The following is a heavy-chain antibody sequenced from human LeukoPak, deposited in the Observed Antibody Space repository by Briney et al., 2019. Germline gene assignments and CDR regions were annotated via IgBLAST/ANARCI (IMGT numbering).Heavy chain of an antibody. Sequence: SETLSLTCTVSGGSISSSSYYWGWSRQPPGKGLEWIGSIHYSGSTYYNPSINSRVTISEDTSKNQFSLKMSSVTAADTAVYYCASLHNFDLYYWGQGTLVTVSS. CDR2: IHYSGST. CDR3: ASLHNFDLYY. CDR1: GGSISSSSYY. V-gene: IGHV4-39*01. J-gene: IGHJ4*02. D-gene: IGHD3-9*01.